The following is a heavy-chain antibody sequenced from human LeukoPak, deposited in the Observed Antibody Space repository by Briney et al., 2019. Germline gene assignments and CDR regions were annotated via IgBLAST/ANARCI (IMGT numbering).Heavy chain of an antibody. CDR2: VYHNGKT. D-gene: IGHD3-10*01. CDR3: AREANVLVRFGELSN. V-gene: IGHV4-39*02. Sequence: SETLSLTCTVSGGSIINNDYYWGWIRQPPGKGLEWIGSVYHNGKTYYNPSLESRVTISVPTSKNQFSLKLSSVTAADTAMYYCAREANVLVRFGELSNWGQGTLVTVSS. J-gene: IGHJ4*02. CDR1: GGSIINNDYY.